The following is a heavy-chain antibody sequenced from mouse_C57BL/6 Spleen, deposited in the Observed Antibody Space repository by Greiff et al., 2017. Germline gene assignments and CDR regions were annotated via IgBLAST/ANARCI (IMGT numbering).Heavy chain of an antibody. Sequence: DVQLQESGPGLVKPSQSLSLTCSVTGYSITSGYYWNWIRQFPGNKLEWMGYISYDGSNNYNPSLKNRISITRDTSKNQFFLKLNSVTTEDTATYYCARRGNLYAMDYWGQGTSVTVSS. CDR1: GYSITSGYY. V-gene: IGHV3-6*01. D-gene: IGHD2-1*01. J-gene: IGHJ4*01. CDR2: ISYDGSN. CDR3: ARRGNLYAMDY.